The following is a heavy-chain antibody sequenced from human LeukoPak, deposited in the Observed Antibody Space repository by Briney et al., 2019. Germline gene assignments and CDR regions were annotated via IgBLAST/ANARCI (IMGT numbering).Heavy chain of an antibody. V-gene: IGHV3-33*01. CDR1: GFIFSSYG. D-gene: IGHD3-22*01. J-gene: IGHJ4*02. CDR2: IWYDGSNE. CDR3: ARYYYYDSSAYQYYFDY. Sequence: GRSLRLSCAASGFIFSSYGMHWVRQAPGKGLEWVAVIWYDGSNEYYADSVKGRFTISRDNAKNSLYLQMNSLRAEDTAVYYCARYYYYDSSAYQYYFDYWGQGTLVTVSS.